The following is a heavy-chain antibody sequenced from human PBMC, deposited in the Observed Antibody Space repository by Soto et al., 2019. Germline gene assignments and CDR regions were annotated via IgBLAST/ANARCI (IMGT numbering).Heavy chain of an antibody. Sequence: GGSLRLSFVASGSNISSHGMHWFPQAPGKGLEWVSFICDDGRDKYYADSVEGRFLISGDNSKNTMNLQVKRLRPEDTALYYCVRGATTGGWFDDFDLWGRGTMVTVSS. CDR1: GSNISSHG. D-gene: IGHD6-19*01. CDR2: ICDDGRDK. J-gene: IGHJ3*01. V-gene: IGHV3-33*03. CDR3: VRGATTGGWFDDFDL.